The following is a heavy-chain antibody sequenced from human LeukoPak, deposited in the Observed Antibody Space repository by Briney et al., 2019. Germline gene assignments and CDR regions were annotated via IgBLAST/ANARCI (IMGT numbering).Heavy chain of an antibody. CDR1: GFTFSDHY. Sequence: GGSLRLSCAVSGFTFSDHYMDWVRQAPGKGLEWVGRIRNKANSYTTEYAASVKGRFTISRDDSKNSLYLQINSLKIEDTAVYYCARVGSSGWEDYWGQGTLVTVSS. CDR3: ARVGSSGWEDY. CDR2: IRNKANSYTT. D-gene: IGHD6-19*01. J-gene: IGHJ4*02. V-gene: IGHV3-72*01.